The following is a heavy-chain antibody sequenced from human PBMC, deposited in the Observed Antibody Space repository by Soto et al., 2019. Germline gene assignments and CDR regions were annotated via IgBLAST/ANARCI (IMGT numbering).Heavy chain of an antibody. V-gene: IGHV1-2*04. CDR2: INPHSGGT. J-gene: IGHJ4*02. Sequence: QVQLVQSGAEVKKPGASVKVSCKASGYTFTGYYIHWVRQAPGQGLEWMGLINPHSGGTNYAQKFQGWVAMTRDTSISTACMALSRLSSDDTAVYYCARARGYSYGMNFDYWGQGTLVLVSS. CDR3: ARARGYSYGMNFDY. CDR1: GYTFTGYY. D-gene: IGHD5-18*01.